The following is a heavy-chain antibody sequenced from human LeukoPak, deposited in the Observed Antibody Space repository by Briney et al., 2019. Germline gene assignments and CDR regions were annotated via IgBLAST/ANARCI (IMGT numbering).Heavy chain of an antibody. V-gene: IGHV4-59*01. D-gene: IGHD2-15*01. CDR1: GGSISGFY. CDR2: VYNSGST. Sequence: PSETLSLTCTVSGGSISGFYRSWIRQPPGKGLEWLGYVYNSGSTNYNPSLKRRVTISVDTSKSQFSLNLTSVTAADTAVYYCARDRCSGGSCSRFDPWGQGTLVTVSS. CDR3: ARDRCSGGSCSRFDP. J-gene: IGHJ5*02.